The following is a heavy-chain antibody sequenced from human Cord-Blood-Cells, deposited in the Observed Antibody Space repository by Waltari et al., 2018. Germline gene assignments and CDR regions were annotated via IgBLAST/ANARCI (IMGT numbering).Heavy chain of an antibody. CDR1: GDRVSRTSAA. CDR3: ARGGPYNWNYGSVDY. D-gene: IGHD1-7*01. CDR2: TYYRSNGYN. V-gene: IGHV6-1*01. J-gene: IGHJ4*02. Sequence: QVQLQQSGPGLVKPSQTLSLTCAISGDRVSRTSAAWNWFRQSASRGLAWLGMTYYRSNGYNDYAVSVKSRITINPHTSKNQFSLQLNSVTPEDTAVYYCARGGPYNWNYGSVDYWGQGTLVTVSS.